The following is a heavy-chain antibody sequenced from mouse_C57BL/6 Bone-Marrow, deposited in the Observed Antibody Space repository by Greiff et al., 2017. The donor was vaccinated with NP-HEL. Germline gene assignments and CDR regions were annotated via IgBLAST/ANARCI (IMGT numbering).Heavy chain of an antibody. D-gene: IGHD1-1*01. V-gene: IGHV1-5*01. CDR1: GYTFTSYW. J-gene: IGHJ4*01. Sequence: EVQLQQSGTVLARPGASVKMSCKTSGYTFTSYWMHWVKQRPGQGLEWIGAIYPGNSDTNYNQKFKGKAKLTVGTSASTASMELSSLTNEDSAVYYCTAYYGSRPDWAGDYWGRGTSVTVTS. CDR2: IYPGNSDT. CDR3: TAYYGSRPDWAGDY.